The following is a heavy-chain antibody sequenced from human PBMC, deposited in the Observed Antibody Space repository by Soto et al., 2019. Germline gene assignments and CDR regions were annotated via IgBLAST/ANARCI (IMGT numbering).Heavy chain of an antibody. CDR1: GGSISNFY. Sequence: KSSETLSLTCTVSGGSISNFYWSWIRQPPGKGLEWIGYISYSGNTNYNPSLKSRVSISVDTSKNQLSLNLTSVTAAGTAVYYCARAPMVLSRSYFDSWGQGTPVTVSS. CDR3: ARAPMVLSRSYFDS. V-gene: IGHV4-59*01. D-gene: IGHD2-8*01. J-gene: IGHJ4*02. CDR2: ISYSGNT.